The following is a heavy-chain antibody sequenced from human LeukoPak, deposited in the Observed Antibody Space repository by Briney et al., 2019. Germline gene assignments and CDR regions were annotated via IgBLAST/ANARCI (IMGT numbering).Heavy chain of an antibody. Sequence: GGSLRLSCAASGLTFSSYSMNWVRQAPGKGLEWVSSISSSSSYIYYADSVKGRFTISRDNAKNSLYLQMNSLRAEDTAVYYCARGSGDYDNWFDPWGQGTLVTVSS. D-gene: IGHD4-17*01. CDR1: GLTFSSYS. CDR2: ISSSSSYI. CDR3: ARGSGDYDNWFDP. J-gene: IGHJ5*02. V-gene: IGHV3-21*04.